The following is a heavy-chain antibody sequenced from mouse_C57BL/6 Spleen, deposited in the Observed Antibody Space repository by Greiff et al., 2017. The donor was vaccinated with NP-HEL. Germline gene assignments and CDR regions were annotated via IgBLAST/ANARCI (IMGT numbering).Heavy chain of an antibody. J-gene: IGHJ3*01. V-gene: IGHV1-7*01. CDR1: GYTFTSYW. CDR2: INPSSGYT. D-gene: IGHD3-2*02. CDR3: ARPSSGDVAWFAY. Sequence: QVQLKQSGAELAKPGASVKLSCKASGYTFTSYWMHWVKQRPGQGLEWIGYINPSSGYTKYNQKFKDKATLTADKSSSTAYMQLSSLTYEDSAVYYCARPSSGDVAWFAYWGQGTLVTVSA.